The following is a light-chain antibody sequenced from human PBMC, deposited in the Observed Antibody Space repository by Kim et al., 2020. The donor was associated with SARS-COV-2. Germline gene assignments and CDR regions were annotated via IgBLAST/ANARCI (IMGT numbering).Light chain of an antibody. Sequence: KPGQAPLLVIYKDNERPSGIPERFSRSSSGTTVTLTIRGVQAEDEADYFCHSGDINDTVFGGG. J-gene: IGLJ2*01. V-gene: IGLV3-25*03. CDR3: HSGDINDTV. CDR2: KDN.